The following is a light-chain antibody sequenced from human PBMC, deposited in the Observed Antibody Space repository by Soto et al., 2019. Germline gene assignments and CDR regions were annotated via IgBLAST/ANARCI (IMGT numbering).Light chain of an antibody. CDR3: QRYGSSPPFT. CDR1: QRVSSSY. Sequence: EIVLTQSPGTLSLSPGERATLSCRASQRVSSSYLAWYQQKPGQAPRLLIYGASTRATGIPDRFSGSESVTDFTLTICRLEPEDVAVYFCQRYGSSPPFTFGQGTKVEI. CDR2: GAS. V-gene: IGKV3-20*01. J-gene: IGKJ2*01.